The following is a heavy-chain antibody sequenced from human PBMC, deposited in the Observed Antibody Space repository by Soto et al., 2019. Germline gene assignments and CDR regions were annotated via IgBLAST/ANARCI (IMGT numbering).Heavy chain of an antibody. V-gene: IGHV3-21*01. D-gene: IGHD3-22*01. CDR3: ARDDNDAFDI. J-gene: IGHJ3*02. CDR2: ISSSTYI. CDR1: GFTFSSYS. Sequence: GGSLRLSCAASGFTFSSYSMNWVRQAPGKGLEWVSSISSSTYIYYADSVKGRFTISRDNAKNSLYLQMNSLRAEDTAVYYCARDDNDAFDIWGQGTMVTVSS.